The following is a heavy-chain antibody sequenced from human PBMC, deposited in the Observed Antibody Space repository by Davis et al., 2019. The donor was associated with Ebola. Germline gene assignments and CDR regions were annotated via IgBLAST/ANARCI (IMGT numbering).Heavy chain of an antibody. CDR3: ARDGGGYSSGLTDY. CDR1: GFTFSSYG. Sequence: GESLKISCAASGFTFSSYGMHWVRQAPGKGLEWVAVIWYDGSNKYYADSVKGRFTISRDNSKNTLYLQMNSLRAEDTAVYYCARDGGGYSSGLTDYWGQGTLVTVSS. J-gene: IGHJ4*02. CDR2: IWYDGSNK. D-gene: IGHD6-19*01. V-gene: IGHV3-33*01.